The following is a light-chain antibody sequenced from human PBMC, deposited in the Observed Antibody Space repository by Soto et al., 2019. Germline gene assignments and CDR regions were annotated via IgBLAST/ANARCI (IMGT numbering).Light chain of an antibody. CDR3: QQYGSSHTIT. CDR1: QSVSSRY. Sequence: EIVLTQSPGTLSLSPGERATLSCRASQSVSSRYLAWYQQKPGQAPRLIIYGASSRANGIPARFSGSGSGTDLTLTISRLEPEDFAVYYCQQYGSSHTITFGQGTRLEIK. J-gene: IGKJ5*01. CDR2: GAS. V-gene: IGKV3-20*01.